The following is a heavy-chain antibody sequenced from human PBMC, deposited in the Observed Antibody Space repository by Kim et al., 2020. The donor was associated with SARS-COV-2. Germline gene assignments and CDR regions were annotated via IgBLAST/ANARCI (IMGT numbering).Heavy chain of an antibody. CDR3: ARNYYYYYGMDV. CDR2: INHSGST. CDR1: GGSFSGYY. J-gene: IGHJ6*02. Sequence: SETLSLTCAVYGGSFSGYYWSWIRQPPGKGLEWIGEINHSGSTNYNPSLKSRVTISVDTSKNQFSLKLSSVTAADTAVYNCARNYYYYYGMDVWGQGTTV. V-gene: IGHV4-34*01.